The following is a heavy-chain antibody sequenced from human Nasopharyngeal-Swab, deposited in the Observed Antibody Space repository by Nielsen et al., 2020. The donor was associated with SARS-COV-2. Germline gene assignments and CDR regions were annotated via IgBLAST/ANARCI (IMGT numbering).Heavy chain of an antibody. D-gene: IGHD4-17*01. CDR3: AKEPSPYGDYTLRYFDY. V-gene: IGHV3-15*01. Sequence: GESLKISCAASGFTFSNSWMSWVRQAPGKGLEWVGRIKSKTDGGTTDYAAPVKGRFTISRDDSKNTLYLQMNSLKTEDTAVYYCAKEPSPYGDYTLRYFDYWGQGTLVTVSS. CDR2: IKSKTDGGTT. J-gene: IGHJ4*02. CDR1: GFTFSNSW.